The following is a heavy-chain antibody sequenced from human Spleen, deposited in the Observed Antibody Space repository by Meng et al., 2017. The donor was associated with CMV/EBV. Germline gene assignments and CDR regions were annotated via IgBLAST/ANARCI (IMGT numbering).Heavy chain of an antibody. V-gene: IGHV4-39*07. CDR2: INHSGST. CDR1: GDSVSSGSFY. Sequence: SETLSLTCTVSGDSVSSGSFYWSWIRQPPGKGLEWIGEINHSGSTNYTPSLKSRVTISVDTSKNQFSLKLSSVTAADTAVYYCARGHLCDYWGQGTLVTVSS. J-gene: IGHJ4*02. CDR3: ARGHLCDY.